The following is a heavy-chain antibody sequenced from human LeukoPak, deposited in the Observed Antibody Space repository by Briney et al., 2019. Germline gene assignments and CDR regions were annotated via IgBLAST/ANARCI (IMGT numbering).Heavy chain of an antibody. CDR2: ISSSGSTI. Sequence: PGGSLRLSCAASGFTFSDYYMSWIRQAPGKGLEWVSYISSSGSTIYYPDSVKGRFTISRDNAKNSLYLQMNSLRAEDTAVYYCARVIVVVTTLGAFDIWGQGTMVTVSS. J-gene: IGHJ3*02. CDR1: GFTFSDYY. D-gene: IGHD2-21*02. CDR3: ARVIVVVTTLGAFDI. V-gene: IGHV3-11*01.